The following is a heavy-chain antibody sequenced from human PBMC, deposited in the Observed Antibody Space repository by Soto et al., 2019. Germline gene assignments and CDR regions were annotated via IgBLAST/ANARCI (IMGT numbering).Heavy chain of an antibody. V-gene: IGHV5-51*01. CDR1: GYSFISYW. J-gene: IGHJ3*02. CDR2: LYPGDSTS. CDR3: ARIIGYCRNNDCSWTFDI. Sequence: GESLKISCKTSGYSFISYWVAWVRQKPGKGLEWMGTLYPGDSTSTYSPSFQGQVTISVDKSISTAYLHLSSLKASDTAMYYCARIIGYCRNNDCSWTFDIWGQGTTVTV. D-gene: IGHD2-2*03.